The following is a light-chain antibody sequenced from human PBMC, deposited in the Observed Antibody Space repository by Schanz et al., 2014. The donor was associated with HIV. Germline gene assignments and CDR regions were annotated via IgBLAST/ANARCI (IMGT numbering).Light chain of an antibody. CDR1: SSDVGAYNY. V-gene: IGLV2-8*01. Sequence: QSALTQPPSASGSPGQSVTISCTGASSDVGAYNYVSWYQRLPGKAPKLIIFEVVKRPSGVPDRFSGSKSGNTASLTVSGLQAEDEADYYCCSYAGSYNWVFGGGTKLTVL. CDR2: EVV. J-gene: IGLJ3*02. CDR3: CSYAGSYNWV.